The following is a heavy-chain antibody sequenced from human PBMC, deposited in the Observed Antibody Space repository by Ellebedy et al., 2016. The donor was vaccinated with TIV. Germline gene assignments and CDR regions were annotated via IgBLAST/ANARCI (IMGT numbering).Heavy chain of an antibody. V-gene: IGHV4-39*07. CDR1: GGSISSSSYY. Sequence: SETLSLXCTVSGGSISSSSYYWGWIRQPPGKGLEWIGSIYYSGSTYYNPSLKSRVTISVDTSKNQFSLKLSSVTAADTAVYYCARHYGSGTYPLDYWGQGILVTVSS. J-gene: IGHJ4*02. D-gene: IGHD3-10*01. CDR3: ARHYGSGTYPLDY. CDR2: IYYSGST.